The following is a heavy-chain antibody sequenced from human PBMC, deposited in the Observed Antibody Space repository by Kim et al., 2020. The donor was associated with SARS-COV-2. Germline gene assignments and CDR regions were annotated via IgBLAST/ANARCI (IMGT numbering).Heavy chain of an antibody. CDR3: ARGPLAGWYGDC. CDR2: INTNTWNP. Sequence: ASVKVSCKASGYTFTSYAMNWVRQAPGQGLEWMGWINTNTWNPTYAQGFTGRFVFSLDTPVSTAYLQISSLKAEDTAVYYCARGPLAGWYGDCWGQGTLVTVSS. V-gene: IGHV7-4-1*02. J-gene: IGHJ4*02. CDR1: GYTFTSYA. D-gene: IGHD2-15*01.